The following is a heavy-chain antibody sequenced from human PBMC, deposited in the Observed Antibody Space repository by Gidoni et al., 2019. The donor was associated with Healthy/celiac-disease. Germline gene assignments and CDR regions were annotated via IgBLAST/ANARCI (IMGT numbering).Heavy chain of an antibody. CDR3: ARDLRYNWCDP. J-gene: IGHJ5*02. CDR2: IYHSGST. V-gene: IGHV4-30-2*01. CDR1: CGSISSGGYS. Sequence: QLQLQESGSGLVKPSQTLSLTCAVSCGSISSGGYSWSWIRQPPGKGLEWIGYIYHSGSTYYNPSLKSRVTISVERSKNQFSLKLSSVTAADTAVYYCARDLRYNWCDPWGQGTLVTVSS. D-gene: IGHD3-9*01.